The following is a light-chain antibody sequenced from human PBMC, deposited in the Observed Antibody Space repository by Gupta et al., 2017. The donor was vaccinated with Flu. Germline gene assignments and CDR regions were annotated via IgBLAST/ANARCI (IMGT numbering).Light chain of an antibody. Sequence: DIQMTQSPSSLSASVGDRVTITCRASQSINTYLNWYQQRPGRAPKLLIYAASSLQSGVPSRFSGSGSGTDFTLTISSLQPEDFATYYCHQSDNTPRTFGPGTRVDIK. V-gene: IGKV1-39*01. CDR2: AAS. J-gene: IGKJ3*01. CDR1: QSINTY. CDR3: HQSDNTPRT.